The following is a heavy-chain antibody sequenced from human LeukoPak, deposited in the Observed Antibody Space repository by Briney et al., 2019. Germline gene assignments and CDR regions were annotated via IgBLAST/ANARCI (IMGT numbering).Heavy chain of an antibody. Sequence: GGSLRLSCAASGFSFSTTWMSWVRQAPGKGLEWVAIIQHDGGVTFYVDSVKGRFTISRDNSKNTLYLQMNSLRAEDTAVYYCAKAATTSYFDYWGQGTLVTVSS. D-gene: IGHD4-11*01. V-gene: IGHV3-7*01. J-gene: IGHJ4*02. CDR2: IQHDGGVT. CDR3: AKAATTSYFDY. CDR1: GFSFSTTW.